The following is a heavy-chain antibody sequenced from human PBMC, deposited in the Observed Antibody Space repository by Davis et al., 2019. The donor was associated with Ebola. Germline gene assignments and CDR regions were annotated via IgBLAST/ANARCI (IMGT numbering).Heavy chain of an antibody. Sequence: SVKVSCKASGYTFANYGINWVRQAPGQGLEWMGDINPIFGAANYAQKLQGRVTITADESTSTAYMELNSLRFEDTAVYYCARDGHSSGFDLWGQGTLVTVSS. J-gene: IGHJ4*02. CDR3: ARDGHSSGFDL. CDR2: INPIFGAA. V-gene: IGHV1-69*13. CDR1: GYTFANYG. D-gene: IGHD5-12*01.